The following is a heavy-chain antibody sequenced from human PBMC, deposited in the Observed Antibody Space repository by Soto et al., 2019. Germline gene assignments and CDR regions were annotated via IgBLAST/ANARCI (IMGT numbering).Heavy chain of an antibody. CDR3: ERGPSAGGSGSDRAPHYYYYGMDV. CDR1: GGSFSGYY. D-gene: IGHD3-10*01. J-gene: IGHJ6*02. CDR2: INHSGST. Sequence: SETLSLTCAVYGGSFSGYYWSWIRQPPGKGLEWIGEINHSGSTNYNPSLKSRVTISVDTSKNQFSLKLSSVTAADTAVYYCERGPSAGGSGSDRAPHYYYYGMDVWGQGTTVTVSS. V-gene: IGHV4-34*01.